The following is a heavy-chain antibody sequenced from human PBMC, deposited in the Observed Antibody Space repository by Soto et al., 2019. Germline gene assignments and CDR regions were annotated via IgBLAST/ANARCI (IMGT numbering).Heavy chain of an antibody. Sequence: GASVKVSCKASGYTFTKYGITWVRQAPGQGLEWMGWISAYSGDTHYTQRLQGRVTMTTNTSTSTAYMELSSLRSEDTAVYYCARKGFYDLWMGYDIEPENWFYPWGQGTLVTVSS. CDR3: ARKGFYDLWMGYDIEPENWFYP. D-gene: IGHD3-3*01. CDR2: ISAYSGDT. CDR1: GYTFTKYG. J-gene: IGHJ5*02. V-gene: IGHV1-18*01.